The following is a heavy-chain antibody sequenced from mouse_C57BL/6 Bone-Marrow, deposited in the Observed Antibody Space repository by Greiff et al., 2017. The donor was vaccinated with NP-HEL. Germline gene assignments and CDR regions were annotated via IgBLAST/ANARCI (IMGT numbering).Heavy chain of an antibody. CDR3: ASFYYDYDENAMDY. CDR1: GFTFSDYG. Sequence: EVQVVESGGGLVKPGGSLKLSCAASGFTFSDYGMHWVRQAPEKGLEWVAYISSGSSTIYYADTVKGRFTISRDNAKNTLFLQMTSLRSEDTAMYYCASFYYDYDENAMDYWGQGTSVTVSS. D-gene: IGHD2-4*01. CDR2: ISSGSSTI. V-gene: IGHV5-17*01. J-gene: IGHJ4*01.